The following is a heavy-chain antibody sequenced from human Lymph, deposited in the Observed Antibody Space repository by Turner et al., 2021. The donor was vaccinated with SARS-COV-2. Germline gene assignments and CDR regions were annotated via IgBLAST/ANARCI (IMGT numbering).Heavy chain of an antibody. CDR2: ISDSGGST. J-gene: IGHJ5*02. D-gene: IGHD6-6*01. CDR3: ANLYSSSAAGDP. V-gene: IGHV3-23*01. CDR1: GCTFSSYA. Sequence: EVPLLESGGGGVQGGGSLGLSCAASGCTFSSYAMSWVRQSPGKLLVLVSAISDSGGSTYYADSGKDRCTSSIDNSKNTLYLQMNSLRAEDTAVYYCANLYSSSAAGDPWGQGTLGTVSS.